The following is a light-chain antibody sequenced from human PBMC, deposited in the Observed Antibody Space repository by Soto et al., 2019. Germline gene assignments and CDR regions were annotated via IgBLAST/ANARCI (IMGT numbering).Light chain of an antibody. J-gene: IGLJ1*01. V-gene: IGLV2-14*01. Sequence: QSALTQPASVSGSPGQSITISCTGTSSDVGGYNYVSWYQQHPGKGPKLMIYDVTNRPSGVSRRFSGSKSGNTASLTISGLQAEDEADYYCSSYTSSSTYVFGTGTKVTVL. CDR1: SSDVGGYNY. CDR2: DVT. CDR3: SSYTSSSTYV.